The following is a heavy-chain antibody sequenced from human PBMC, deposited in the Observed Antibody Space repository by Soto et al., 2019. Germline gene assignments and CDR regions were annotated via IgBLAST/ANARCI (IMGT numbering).Heavy chain of an antibody. D-gene: IGHD6-19*01. Sequence: QVQLVQSGSELKKPGASVKVSCKASGYTFTSYAMNWVRQAPGQGLEWIGWINTNTGNPTYAQGFTGRFVFSLDTAVSTASLQICSLKAEDTAVYYCARDRIAVDGPDYYDYGMDVCGQGNTVTVSS. CDR1: GYTFTSYA. J-gene: IGHJ6*02. V-gene: IGHV7-4-1*01. CDR3: ARDRIAVDGPDYYDYGMDV. CDR2: INTNTGNP.